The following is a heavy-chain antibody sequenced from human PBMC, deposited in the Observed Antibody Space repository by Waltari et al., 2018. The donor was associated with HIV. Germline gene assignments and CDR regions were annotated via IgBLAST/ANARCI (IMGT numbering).Heavy chain of an antibody. CDR1: GIPFDDYA. CDR2: ISWNSGDI. J-gene: IGHJ6*02. D-gene: IGHD3-3*01. V-gene: IGHV3-9*01. CDR3: VKDGASTIFGVLNGMDV. Sequence: EVQLVEPGGGAVQPGRSLRITCTASGIPFDDYAWQWVRQPPGKGLEWVSGISWNSGDIAYADSVKGRFTISRDNTKNSLFLQMNSVRVEDTALYYCVKDGASTIFGVLNGMDVWGQGTTVTVSS.